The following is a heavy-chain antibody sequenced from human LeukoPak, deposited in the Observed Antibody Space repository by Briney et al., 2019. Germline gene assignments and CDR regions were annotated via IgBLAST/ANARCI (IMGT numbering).Heavy chain of an antibody. J-gene: IGHJ5*02. CDR2: TYYGSKWYN. CDR1: GDSVSSNSAA. CDR3: ARDYDFWSGYSPNWFDP. V-gene: IGHV6-1*01. Sequence: LSQTLSLTCAISGDSVSSNSAAWNWIRQSPSRGLEWLGRTYYGSKWYNDYAVSVKSRITINPDTSKNQFSLQLNSVTPEDTAVYYCARDYDFWSGYSPNWFDPWGQGTLVTVSS. D-gene: IGHD3-3*01.